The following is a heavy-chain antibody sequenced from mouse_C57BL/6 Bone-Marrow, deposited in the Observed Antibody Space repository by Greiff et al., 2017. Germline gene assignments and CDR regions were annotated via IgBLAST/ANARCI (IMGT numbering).Heavy chain of an antibody. J-gene: IGHJ3*01. V-gene: IGHV5-9*01. CDR3: GFKAWFAY. CDR1: GFTFSSYT. CDR2: ISGGGGNT. Sequence: EVQVVESGGGLVKPGGSLKLSCAASGFTFSSYTMSWVRQTPEKRLEWVATISGGGGNTYYPESVKGRFTISRDNAKNTLYLQMSSLRSEDTALYYFGFKAWFAYWGQGTLVTVSA.